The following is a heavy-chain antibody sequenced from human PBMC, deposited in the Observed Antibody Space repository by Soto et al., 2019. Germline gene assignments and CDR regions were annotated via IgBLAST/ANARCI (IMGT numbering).Heavy chain of an antibody. CDR2: IIPIFGTA. J-gene: IGHJ6*02. Sequence: SVKVSCKASGGTFSSYAISWVRQAPGQGLEWMGGIIPIFGTANYAQKFQGRVTITADESTSTAYMELSSLRSEDTAVYYCARKPEYYDLWSGYYRYYYGMDVWGQGTTVTVSS. CDR3: ARKPEYYDLWSGYYRYYYGMDV. V-gene: IGHV1-69*13. D-gene: IGHD3-3*01. CDR1: GGTFSSYA.